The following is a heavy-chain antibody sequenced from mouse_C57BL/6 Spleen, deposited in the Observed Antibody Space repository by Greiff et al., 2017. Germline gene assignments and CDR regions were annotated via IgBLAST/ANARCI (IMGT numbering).Heavy chain of an antibody. J-gene: IGHJ4*01. Sequence: EVMLVESGGGLVKPGGSLKLSCAASGFTFSSYAMSWVRQTPEKRLEWVATISDGGSYTYYPDNVKGRCTISRDNAKNNRYLQMSHLKSEDTAMYYCAKVYGNYEAMDYWGQGTSVTVSS. CDR2: ISDGGSYT. D-gene: IGHD2-1*01. CDR3: AKVYGNYEAMDY. V-gene: IGHV5-4*03. CDR1: GFTFSSYA.